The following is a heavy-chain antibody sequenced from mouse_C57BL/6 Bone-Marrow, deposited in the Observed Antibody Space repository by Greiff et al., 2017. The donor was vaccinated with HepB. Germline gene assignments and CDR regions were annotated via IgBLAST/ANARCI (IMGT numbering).Heavy chain of an antibody. CDR2: IWSGGST. D-gene: IGHD1-1*01. Sequence: QVHVKQSGPGLVQPSQSLSITCTVSGFSLTSYGVHWVRQSPGKGLEWLGVIWSGGSTDYNAAFISRLSISKENSKSQVFFKMNSLQADDTAIYYCARTTVVAPYAMDYWGQGTSVTVSS. J-gene: IGHJ4*01. CDR1: GFSLTSYG. V-gene: IGHV2-2*01. CDR3: ARTTVVAPYAMDY.